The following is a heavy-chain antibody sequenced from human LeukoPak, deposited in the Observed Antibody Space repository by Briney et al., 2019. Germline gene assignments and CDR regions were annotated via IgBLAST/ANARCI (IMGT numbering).Heavy chain of an antibody. J-gene: IGHJ5*02. CDR3: ARDWGSSGWYNWFDP. CDR2: ISHDGGVK. D-gene: IGHD6-19*01. Sequence: GGSLRLSCAVSGFSIGNYGMHWVRQAPDKGLEWVAMISHDGGVKQYGDSVKGRLTISRDNSENTLYLQMNSLRVEDTAVYYCARDWGSSGWYNWFDPWGQGTLVTVSS. CDR1: GFSIGNYG. V-gene: IGHV3-30*03.